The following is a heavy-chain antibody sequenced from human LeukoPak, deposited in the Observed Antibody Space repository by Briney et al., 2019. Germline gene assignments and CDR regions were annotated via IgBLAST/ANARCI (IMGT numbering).Heavy chain of an antibody. Sequence: GGSLRLSCAASGFTFCIYGMSGFRQALGKGRQWLSAISGSGGSTYYADSLQRRFTIPRDNSKTTLYLQMSSRRAEDTPVYYCANSPKSDYWGQGTLVTVSS. CDR1: GFTFCIYG. CDR2: ISGSGGST. CDR3: ANSPKSDY. V-gene: IGHV3-23*01. J-gene: IGHJ4*02.